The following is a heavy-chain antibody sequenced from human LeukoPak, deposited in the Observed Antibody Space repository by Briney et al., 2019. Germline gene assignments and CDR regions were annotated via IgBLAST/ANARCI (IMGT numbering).Heavy chain of an antibody. CDR2: IYPGDSDT. D-gene: IGHD6-6*01. CDR1: GYSFTSYW. CDR3: ARLAGSSIAAHGDY. V-gene: IGHV5-51*01. Sequence: GESLKISCKGSGYSFTSYWIGWVRQMPGKGLEWMGIIYPGDSDTRYRPSFQGQVTTSADKSLTTAYLHSSSLKACDTAMYYCARLAGSSIAAHGDYWGQGTLVTVSS. J-gene: IGHJ4*02.